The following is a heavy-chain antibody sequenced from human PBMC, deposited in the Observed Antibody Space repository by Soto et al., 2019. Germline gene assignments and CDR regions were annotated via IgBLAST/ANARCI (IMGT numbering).Heavy chain of an antibody. Sequence: SETLSLTCAVYGGSFSGYYWSWIRQPPGKGLEWIGEINHSGSTNYNPSLKSRVTISVDTSKNQFSLKLSSVTAADTAVYYCAGGWPYYYYYYMDVWGKGTTVTVSS. V-gene: IGHV4-34*01. CDR1: GGSFSGYY. J-gene: IGHJ6*03. CDR2: INHSGST. CDR3: AGGWPYYYYYYMDV.